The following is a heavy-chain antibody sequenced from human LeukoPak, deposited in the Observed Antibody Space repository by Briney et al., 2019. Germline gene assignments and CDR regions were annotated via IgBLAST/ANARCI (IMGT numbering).Heavy chain of an antibody. V-gene: IGHV3-21*01. CDR1: GFTFSSYS. D-gene: IGHD2-15*01. CDR3: ARDCSGGSCYSAFLLRYAFYF. Sequence: GGSLRLSCAASGFTFSSYSMNWVRQAQGKGLEWVSSISSSSSYIYYADSVKGRFTISRDNAKNSLYLQMNSLSAEDTAVYYCARDCSGGSCYSAFLLRYAFYFWGQGTMVTVSS. CDR2: ISSSSSYI. J-gene: IGHJ3*01.